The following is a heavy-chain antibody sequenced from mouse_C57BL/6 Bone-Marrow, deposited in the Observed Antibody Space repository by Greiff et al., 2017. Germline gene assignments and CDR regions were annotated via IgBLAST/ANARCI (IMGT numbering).Heavy chain of an antibody. CDR2: IHPNSGST. V-gene: IGHV1-64*01. J-gene: IGHJ1*03. D-gene: IGHD2-4*01. Sequence: QVQLQQPGAELVKPGASVKLSCKASGYTFTSYWMHWVKQRPGQGLEWIGMIHPNSGSTNYNEKFKSKATLTVDKSSSTAYMQLSSLTSEDSAVYYCARGVYDSDGGGYFDVWGTGTTVTVSS. CDR1: GYTFTSYW. CDR3: ARGVYDSDGGGYFDV.